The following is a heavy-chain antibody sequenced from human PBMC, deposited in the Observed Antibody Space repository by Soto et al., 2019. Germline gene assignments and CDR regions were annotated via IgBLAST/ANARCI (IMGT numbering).Heavy chain of an antibody. CDR2: SRNKAKSYNT. Sequence: EVQLVESGGGLVQPGGSLRLSCAIFGFTLSDHYMDWIRQAPGKGLEWVGRSRNKAKSYNTDYAASVKGRVTISRDDSQNSLYLQLNSLKTEDTAVYYCARTTYGDRDYWGQGTLVTVSS. D-gene: IGHD4-17*01. J-gene: IGHJ4*02. V-gene: IGHV3-72*01. CDR3: ARTTYGDRDY. CDR1: GFTLSDHY.